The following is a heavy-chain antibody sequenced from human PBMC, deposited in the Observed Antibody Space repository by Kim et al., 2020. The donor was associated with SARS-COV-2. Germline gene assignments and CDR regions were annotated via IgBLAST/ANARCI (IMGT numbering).Heavy chain of an antibody. Sequence: SETLSLTCTVSGGSISGYYWSWTRQTPGKGLEWIGYISYSGITNYNPSLKSRVTISIDTSQIQFSLQLSSVTAADTAVYYYARHVQSINTWEMFDYWGQGILVTVYS. CDR2: ISYSGIT. D-gene: IGHD6-6*01. CDR1: GGSISGYY. CDR3: ARHVQSINTWEMFDY. J-gene: IGHJ4*02. V-gene: IGHV4-59*08.